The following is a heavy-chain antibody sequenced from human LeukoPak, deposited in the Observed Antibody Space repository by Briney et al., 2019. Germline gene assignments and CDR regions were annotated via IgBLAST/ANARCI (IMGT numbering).Heavy chain of an antibody. V-gene: IGHV4-59*01. CDR2: IYYSGRT. J-gene: IGHJ6*02. CDR1: AGSISSYG. CDR3: ARLSARRGNYYDGMDV. Sequence: PSETLSLTWTVSAGSISSYGWSWIRQPPGKGLEWIGYIYYSGRTNSNPSLNSRVTISVDTSKNQFFLKLSSVNAADTAVYYCARLSARRGNYYDGMDVWGQGTTVTGSS. D-gene: IGHD3-10*01.